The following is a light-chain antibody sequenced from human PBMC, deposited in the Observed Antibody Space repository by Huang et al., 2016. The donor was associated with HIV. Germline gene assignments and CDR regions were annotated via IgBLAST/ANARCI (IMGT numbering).Light chain of an antibody. CDR1: HSVSSN. CDR3: QQYDNWPLT. Sequence: ERVMTQSPATLSVAPGERVTLSCRASHSVSSNLAWYQQTPGQAPRPLIHGASTRATVIPARFSGSGSGTEFTLAISSLQSEDSGVYFCQQYDNWPLTFGQGTRLEIK. CDR2: GAS. V-gene: IGKV3-15*01. J-gene: IGKJ5*01.